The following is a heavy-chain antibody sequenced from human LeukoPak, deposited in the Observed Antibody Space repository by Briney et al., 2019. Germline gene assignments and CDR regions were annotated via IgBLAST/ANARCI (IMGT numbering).Heavy chain of an antibody. CDR1: GFTFRNFA. CDR2: MSGRGDII. CDR3: AKYVASGYYASFEY. J-gene: IGHJ4*02. V-gene: IGHV3-23*01. Sequence: GGSLRLSCAASGFTFRNFAMAWVRQAPGKGLEWVSAMSGRGDIIKSADSVKGRFTISRDSSRNTLYLQVSSLRAEDTAIYYCAKYVASGYYASFEYWGQGTLVTVSS. D-gene: IGHD3-10*01.